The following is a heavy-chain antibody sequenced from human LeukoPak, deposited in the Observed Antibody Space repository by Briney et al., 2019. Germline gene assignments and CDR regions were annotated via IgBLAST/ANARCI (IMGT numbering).Heavy chain of an antibody. CDR1: GFTFSDHW. V-gene: IGHV3-7*01. CDR2: IKQGGSQK. J-gene: IGHJ4*02. D-gene: IGHD4-17*01. CDR3: ARGPNFGDYVDFLDS. Sequence: GGSLRLSCEASGFTFSDHWMTWVRQAPGKGLEWVANIKQGGSQKYYVDSVKGRFTISRDDVKSTLFLQVNNLRAEDSALYYCARGPNFGDYVDFLDSWGQGTLVTVSS.